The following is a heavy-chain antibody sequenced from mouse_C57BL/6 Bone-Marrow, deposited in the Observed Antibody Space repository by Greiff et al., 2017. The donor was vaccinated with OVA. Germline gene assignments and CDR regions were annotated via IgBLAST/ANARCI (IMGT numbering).Heavy chain of an antibody. J-gene: IGHJ4*01. Sequence: VQLQQPGAELVKPGASVKLSCKASGYTFTSYWMHWVKQRPGQGLEWIGMIHPNSGSTNYNEKFKSKATLTVDKSSSTAYMQLSSLTSEDSAVYYCAKWAVTTGYYYAMDYWGQGTSVTVSS. D-gene: IGHD2-2*01. CDR3: AKWAVTTGYYYAMDY. V-gene: IGHV1-64*01. CDR2: IHPNSGST. CDR1: GYTFTSYW.